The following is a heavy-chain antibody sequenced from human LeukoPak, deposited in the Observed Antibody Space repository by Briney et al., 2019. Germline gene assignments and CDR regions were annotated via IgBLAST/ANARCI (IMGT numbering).Heavy chain of an antibody. CDR3: ARGGAVNGFDS. CDR2: IYHSGST. Sequence: SETLSLTCAVYVGSFSNYYWNWLRQTPGKGLEWIGEIYHSGSTDYSPSLQSRVSISIDTSKNHFSLKMSSVTAADTAVYYCARGGAVNGFDSWGQGTRVTVSS. J-gene: IGHJ3*02. D-gene: IGHD6-19*01. CDR1: VGSFSNYY. V-gene: IGHV4-34*01.